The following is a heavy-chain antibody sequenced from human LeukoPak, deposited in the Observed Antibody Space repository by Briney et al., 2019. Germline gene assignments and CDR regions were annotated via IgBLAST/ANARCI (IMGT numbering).Heavy chain of an antibody. J-gene: IGHJ4*02. CDR3: ARGDNSGWRNVYYFDY. CDR1: GFTFSSYD. D-gene: IGHD6-19*01. Sequence: GGSLRLSCAASGFTFSSYDMHWVRQAPGKGLEWVSSISSSSSYIYYADSVKGRFTISRDNAKNSLYLQMNSLRAEDTAVYYCARGDNSGWRNVYYFDYWGQGTLVTVSS. V-gene: IGHV3-21*01. CDR2: ISSSSSYI.